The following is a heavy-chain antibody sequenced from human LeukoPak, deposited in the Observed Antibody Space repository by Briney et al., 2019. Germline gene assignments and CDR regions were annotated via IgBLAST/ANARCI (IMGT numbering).Heavy chain of an antibody. J-gene: IGHJ4*02. CDR2: IKKDGSEK. D-gene: IGHD1-1*01. Sequence: SGGSLRLSCVASGFTFSNSWVSWVRQAPGKGLEWVANIKKDGSEKYYVDSVKGRFTISRDNAKNSLYLHMNSLRAEDTAVYYCARDLPNGFFDYWGQGTLVTVSS. CDR3: ARDLPNGFFDY. CDR1: GFTFSNSW. V-gene: IGHV3-7*01.